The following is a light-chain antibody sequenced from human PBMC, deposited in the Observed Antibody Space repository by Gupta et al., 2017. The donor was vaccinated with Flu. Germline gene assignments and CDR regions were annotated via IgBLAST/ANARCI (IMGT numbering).Light chain of an antibody. CDR3: QQYDSTPFT. Sequence: DIVMTQSPDSLAVSLGERATINSKSSQSVLYSSNNRNYLAWYQQKPGQPPKLLIYWASTWESGVPDRFSGRGSGTDFTLTITSLHAEDVAVYYCQQYDSTPFTFGSGTKVEIK. CDR1: QSVLYSSNNRNY. CDR2: WAS. V-gene: IGKV4-1*01. J-gene: IGKJ4*01.